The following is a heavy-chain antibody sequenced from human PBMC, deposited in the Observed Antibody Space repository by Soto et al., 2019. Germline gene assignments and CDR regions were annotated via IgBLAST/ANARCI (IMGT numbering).Heavy chain of an antibody. CDR2: ITDTGST. CDR3: ARSGGYFFPFDG. V-gene: IGHV4-61*01. J-gene: IGHJ4*02. Sequence: SGTLSLTCAISGGSVSSRSYHWSWIRQPPGKGLECIGYITDTGSTYYNPSLKSRVTVSRDTSANTAYLQLSSLRFEDTAVYYCARSGGYFFPFDGWGQGNLVTASS. CDR1: GGSVSSRSYH. D-gene: IGHD3-22*01.